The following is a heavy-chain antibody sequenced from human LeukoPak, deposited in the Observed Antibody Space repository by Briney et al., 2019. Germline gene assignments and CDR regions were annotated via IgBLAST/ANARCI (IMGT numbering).Heavy chain of an antibody. J-gene: IGHJ4*02. V-gene: IGHV3-23*01. Sequence: GGSLRLSCAASGFAFGIFAMSWVRQAPGKGLEWVATITSSGGGTNYADSVKGRFTISRDNSKNTLFLQMNSLRAEDTAVYYCAKDRGPYSGYDSFFDFWGQGTLVTVSS. D-gene: IGHD5-12*01. CDR3: AKDRGPYSGYDSFFDF. CDR2: ITSSGGGT. CDR1: GFAFGIFA.